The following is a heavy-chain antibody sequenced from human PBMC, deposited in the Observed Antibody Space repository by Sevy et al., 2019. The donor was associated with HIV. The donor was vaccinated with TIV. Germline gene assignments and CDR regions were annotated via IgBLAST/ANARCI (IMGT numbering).Heavy chain of an antibody. CDR2: INPNSGGT. V-gene: IGHV1-2*02. CDR3: ARVVVAAVLFDP. D-gene: IGHD2-15*01. J-gene: IGHJ5*02. Sequence: ASVKVSCKASGYTFTGYYMHWVRQAPGQGLEWMGWINPNSGGTNYAQKFQGRVTMTRDTSISTAYMELSRLRSDDTAVYYCARVVVAAVLFDPWGQGTLVTVSS. CDR1: GYTFTGYY.